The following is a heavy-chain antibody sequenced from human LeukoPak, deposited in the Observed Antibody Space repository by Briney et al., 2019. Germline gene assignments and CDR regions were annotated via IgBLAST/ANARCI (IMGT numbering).Heavy chain of an antibody. Sequence: SCKASGGTFSSYSMNWVRQAPGKGLEWVSSISSSSSYIYYADSVKGRFTISRDNAKNSLYLQMNSLRAEDTAVYYCARAGAATNMDVWGKGTTVTVSS. CDR1: GGTFSSYS. V-gene: IGHV3-21*01. CDR2: ISSSSSYI. D-gene: IGHD6-13*01. J-gene: IGHJ6*03. CDR3: ARAGAATNMDV.